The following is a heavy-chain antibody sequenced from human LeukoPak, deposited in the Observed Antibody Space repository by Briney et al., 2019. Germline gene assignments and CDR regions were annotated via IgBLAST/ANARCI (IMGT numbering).Heavy chain of an antibody. CDR1: GGSISSYY. J-gene: IGHJ4*02. D-gene: IGHD6-6*01. V-gene: IGHV4-59*01. CDR2: IYYSGST. CDR3: ARQLDLGYSSSSEFDY. Sequence: PSETLSLTCTVSGGSISSYYWSWIRQPPGKGLEWIGYIYYSGSTKYNPSLKSRVNISVDTSKNYFSLQLSAVTAADTAVYYCARQLDLGYSSSSEFDYWGQGTLVTVSS.